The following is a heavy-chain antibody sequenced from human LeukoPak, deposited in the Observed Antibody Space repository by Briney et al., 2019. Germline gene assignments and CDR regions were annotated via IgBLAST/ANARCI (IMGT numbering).Heavy chain of an antibody. CDR2: IIPILGIA. CDR1: GGTFSSYG. V-gene: IGHV1-69*04. Sequence: ASVKVSCKASGGTFSSYGINWVRQAPGQGLEWMGRIIPILGIANYAQKFQGRVTITADKSTSTAYMELSSLRSEDTAVYYCARSQIQLWLSGFDYWGQGTLVTVSS. D-gene: IGHD5-18*01. CDR3: ARSQIQLWLSGFDY. J-gene: IGHJ4*02.